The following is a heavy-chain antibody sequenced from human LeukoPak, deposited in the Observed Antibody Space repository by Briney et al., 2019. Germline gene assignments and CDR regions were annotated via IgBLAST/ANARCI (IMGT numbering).Heavy chain of an antibody. CDR3: ARDRRLAAPTYYFDY. J-gene: IGHJ4*02. CDR1: GFTFSSYS. CDR2: ISSSSSYI. V-gene: IGHV3-21*01. D-gene: IGHD6-13*01. Sequence: GGSLRLSRAASGFTFSSYSMNWVRQAPGKGLEWVSSISSSSSYIYYADSVKGRFTISRDNAKNSLYLQMNSLRAEDTAVYYCARDRRLAAPTYYFDYWGQGTLVTVSS.